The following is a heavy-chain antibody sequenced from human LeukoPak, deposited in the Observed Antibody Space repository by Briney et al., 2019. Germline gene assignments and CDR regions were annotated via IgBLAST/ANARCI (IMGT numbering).Heavy chain of an antibody. CDR3: ARDSALRASDY. Sequence: SETLSLTCTVSGYSISSGYYWGWIRQPPGMGLEWIGSIYHSESTYYNPSLKSRVTISVDTSKNQFSLKLSSVTAADSAVYYCARDSALRASDYWGQGTLVTVSS. J-gene: IGHJ4*02. CDR2: IYHSEST. D-gene: IGHD1-26*01. CDR1: GYSISSGYY. V-gene: IGHV4-38-2*02.